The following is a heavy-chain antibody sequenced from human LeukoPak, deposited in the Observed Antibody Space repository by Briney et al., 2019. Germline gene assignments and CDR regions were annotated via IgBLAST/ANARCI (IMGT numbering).Heavy chain of an antibody. CDR3: ASRLVGATGTFLQYLQH. CDR2: IYPGDSDT. CDR1: GYSFSSYW. V-gene: IGHV5-51*01. D-gene: IGHD1-26*01. Sequence: GESLKISCKGSGYSFSSYWIGWVRQMSGKGLEWMGIIYPGDSDTRYSPSFQGQVTISADKSTSTAYLQWSSLKASDTAMYYCASRLVGATGTFLQYLQHWGQGTLVTVSS. J-gene: IGHJ1*01.